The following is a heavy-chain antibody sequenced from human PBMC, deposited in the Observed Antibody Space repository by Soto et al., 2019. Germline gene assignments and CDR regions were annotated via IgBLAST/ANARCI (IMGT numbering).Heavy chain of an antibody. D-gene: IGHD3-16*01. CDR3: ARDFGLGQWNYYGMDV. Sequence: PGGSLRLSCAASGFTVSINYMSWVRQAPGKGLEWVSVIYSGGSTYYADSVKGRFTISRDNSKNTLYLQMNSLRAEDMAVYYCARDFGLGQWNYYGMDVWGQGTTVTVSS. CDR1: GFTVSINY. J-gene: IGHJ6*02. V-gene: IGHV3-53*01. CDR2: IYSGGST.